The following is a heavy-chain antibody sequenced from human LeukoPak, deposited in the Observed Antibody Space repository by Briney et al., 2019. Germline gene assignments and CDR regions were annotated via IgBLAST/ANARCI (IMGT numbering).Heavy chain of an antibody. Sequence: GGSLRLSCAASGFTFSSYSMNWVRQAPGKGLEWVSPISSSSSYIYYADSVKGRFTISRDNAKNSLYLQMNSLRAEDTAVYYCARDLGTGYYGSGSYTGPNWFDPWGQGTLVTVSS. V-gene: IGHV3-21*01. CDR2: ISSSSSYI. D-gene: IGHD3-10*01. CDR1: GFTFSSYS. CDR3: ARDLGTGYYGSGSYTGPNWFDP. J-gene: IGHJ5*02.